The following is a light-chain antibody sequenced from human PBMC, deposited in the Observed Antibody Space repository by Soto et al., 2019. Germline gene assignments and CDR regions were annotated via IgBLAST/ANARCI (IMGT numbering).Light chain of an antibody. V-gene: IGLV1-40*01. J-gene: IGLJ1*01. CDR2: GNS. CDR3: QSYDSSLSGYV. Sequence: QLVLTQPPSVSGAPGQRVTISCTGSSSNIGAGYDVHWYQQLPGTAPKLLIYGNSNRPSGVPDRFSSSKSGTSASLAITGLQAEDEADYYCQSYDSSLSGYVFGTGTQLTVL. CDR1: SSNIGAGYD.